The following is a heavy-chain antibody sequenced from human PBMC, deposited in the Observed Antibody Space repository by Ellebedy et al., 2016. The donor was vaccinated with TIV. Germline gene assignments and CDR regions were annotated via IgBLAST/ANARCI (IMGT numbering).Heavy chain of an antibody. Sequence: SQTLSLTCAISGDSVSSNSAAWNWIRQSPSRGLEWLGRTYYRSKWYNDYAVSVKSRITINPDTSKNQFSLKLSSVTAADTAVYYCARRPIPLDDAFDIWGQGTMVTVSS. CDR1: GDSVSSNSAA. CDR3: ARRPIPLDDAFDI. CDR2: TYYRSKWYN. D-gene: IGHD2-2*02. V-gene: IGHV6-1*01. J-gene: IGHJ3*02.